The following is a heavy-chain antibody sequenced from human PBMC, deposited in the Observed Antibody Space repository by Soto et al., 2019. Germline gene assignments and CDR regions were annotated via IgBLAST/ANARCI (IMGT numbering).Heavy chain of an antibody. CDR1: GYTFTSYG. CDR3: ASSYEAAGSFDY. J-gene: IGHJ4*02. CDR2: ISAYNGNT. V-gene: IGHV1-18*01. Sequence: SVKVSCKASGYTFTSYGISWVRQAPGQGLEWMGWISAYNGNTNYAQKLQGRVTMTTDTSTSTAYMELRSLRSDDTAVYYCASSYEAAGSFDYWGQGTLVTSPQ. D-gene: IGHD6-25*01.